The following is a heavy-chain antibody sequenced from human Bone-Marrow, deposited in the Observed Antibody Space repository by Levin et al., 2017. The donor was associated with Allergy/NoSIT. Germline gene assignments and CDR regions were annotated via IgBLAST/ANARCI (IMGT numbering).Heavy chain of an antibody. CDR1: GFSLSTSGMC. CDR2: IDWDDDK. D-gene: IGHD5-12*01. V-gene: IGHV2-70*11. Sequence: QTLSLTCTFSGFSLSTSGMCVSWIRQPPGKALEWLARIDWDDDKYYSTSLKTRLTISKDTSKNQVVLTMTNMDPVDTATYYCARIGGVATPDYYFDYWGQGTLVTVSS. CDR3: ARIGGVATPDYYFDY. J-gene: IGHJ4*02.